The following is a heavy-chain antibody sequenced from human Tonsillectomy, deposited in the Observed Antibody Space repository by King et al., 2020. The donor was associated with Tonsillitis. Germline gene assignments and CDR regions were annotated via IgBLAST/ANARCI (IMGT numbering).Heavy chain of an antibody. CDR2: IYRSGST. J-gene: IGHJ4*02. Sequence: VQLQESGPGLVKPSETLSLTCTVSGGSISAYYWNWIRQPPGKGLEWIGYIYRSGSTNYNPSLKSRVSISVDTSKNQFSLKLDSVSAADPAVYYCARIQWSPLWGQGTLVTVSS. CDR3: ARIQWSPL. V-gene: IGHV4-59*01. D-gene: IGHD2-15*01. CDR1: GGSISAYY.